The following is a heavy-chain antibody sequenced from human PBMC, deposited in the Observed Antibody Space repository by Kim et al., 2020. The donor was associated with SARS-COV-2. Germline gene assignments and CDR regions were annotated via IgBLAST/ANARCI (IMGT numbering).Heavy chain of an antibody. CDR1: GFTFGDYA. CDR2: IRSKVHRGTT. D-gene: IGHD2-2*01. Sequence: GGSLRLSCTASGFTFGDYAMSWFRQAPGKGLEWVSFIRSKVHRGTTEYAASVKGRFTISRDDSKSIAYLQMNSLKTEETAVYYCSRGYCSSTSCNRGSYNWFDPWGQGTLVTVSS. J-gene: IGHJ5*02. V-gene: IGHV3-49*03. CDR3: SRGYCSSTSCNRGSYNWFDP.